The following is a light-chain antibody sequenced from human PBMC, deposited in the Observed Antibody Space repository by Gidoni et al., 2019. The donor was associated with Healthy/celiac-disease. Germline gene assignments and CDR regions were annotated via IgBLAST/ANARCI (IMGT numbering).Light chain of an antibody. Sequence: DIQMTQSPSTLSASEGDRVTITCRASQSISSWLAWYQQKPGKAPKLLIYDASSLESGVPSRFSGSGSGTEFTLTISSLQPDDFATYSCQQYNSYSQTFGQXTKLEIK. V-gene: IGKV1-5*01. CDR2: DAS. J-gene: IGKJ2*01. CDR1: QSISSW. CDR3: QQYNSYSQT.